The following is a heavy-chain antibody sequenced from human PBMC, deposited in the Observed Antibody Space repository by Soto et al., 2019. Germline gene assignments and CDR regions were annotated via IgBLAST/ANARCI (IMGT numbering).Heavy chain of an antibody. Sequence: LRLSCAASGLTFDDYAMHWVRQAPGKGLEWVSGISWNSGSIGYADSVKGRFTISRDNAKNSLYLQMNSLRAEDTALYYCAKDKKSSWTSFDYWGQGTLVTVSS. CDR1: GLTFDDYA. CDR3: AKDKKSSWTSFDY. V-gene: IGHV3-9*01. J-gene: IGHJ4*02. D-gene: IGHD6-13*01. CDR2: ISWNSGSI.